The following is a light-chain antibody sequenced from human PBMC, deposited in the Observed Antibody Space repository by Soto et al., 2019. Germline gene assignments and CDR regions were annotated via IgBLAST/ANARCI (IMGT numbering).Light chain of an antibody. Sequence: QSALTQPASVSGSPGQSITISCTGTSSDVGGYNYVSWYQQHPGKAPKLMIYEVSNRPSGVSNRFSGAKSGNTASLTISGLEAEDEAEYDCSSYTSSSSWVFGGGTKRTV. CDR2: EVS. CDR3: SSYTSSSSWV. V-gene: IGLV2-14*01. J-gene: IGLJ3*02. CDR1: SSDVGGYNY.